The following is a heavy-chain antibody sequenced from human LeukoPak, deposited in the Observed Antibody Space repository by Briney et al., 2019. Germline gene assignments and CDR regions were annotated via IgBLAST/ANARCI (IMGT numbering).Heavy chain of an antibody. CDR2: INQDGSAK. CDR1: GFTFSSYA. V-gene: IGHV3-7*01. J-gene: IGHJ4*02. CDR3: ATSSNAPGNY. Sequence: GGSLRLSCAASGFTFSSYAMHWVRQAPGKGLEWVANINQDGSAKYYVGSVKGRFTISRDNAKNSLYLQMNSLRAEDTAVYYCATSSNAPGNYWGQGTLVTVSS. D-gene: IGHD2-2*01.